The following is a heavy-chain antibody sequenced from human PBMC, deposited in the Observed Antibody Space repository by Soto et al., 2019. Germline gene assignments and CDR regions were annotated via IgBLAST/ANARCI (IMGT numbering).Heavy chain of an antibody. CDR3: ARGGSGWYVPSAPFDY. CDR1: GFTFSSYG. CDR2: IWYDGSNK. V-gene: IGHV3-33*01. Sequence: QVQLVESGGGVVQPGRSLRLSCAASGFTFSSYGMHWVRQAPGKGLEWVAVIWYDGSNKYYADSVKGRFTISRDNSKNTLYLQRNSLRDEDTAVYYCARGGSGWYVPSAPFDYWGQGTLVTVSS. D-gene: IGHD6-19*01. J-gene: IGHJ4*02.